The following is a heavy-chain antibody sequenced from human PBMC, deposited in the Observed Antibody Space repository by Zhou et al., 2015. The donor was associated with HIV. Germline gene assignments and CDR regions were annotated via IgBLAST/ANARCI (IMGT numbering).Heavy chain of an antibody. CDR3: AREGRYFDWFPLGYYGMDV. V-gene: IGHV3-30-3*01. D-gene: IGHD3-9*01. CDR1: GFTFSNYP. J-gene: IGHJ6*02. Sequence: QVQLVESGGGVVQPGRSLRLSCAASGFTFSNYPMHWVRQAPGKGLEWVAVISYHGSDKYYADSVKGRFTISRDNSKNTLYLQMNSLRAEDTAVYYCAREGRYFDWFPLGYYGMDVWGQGTTVIVSS. CDR2: ISYHGSDK.